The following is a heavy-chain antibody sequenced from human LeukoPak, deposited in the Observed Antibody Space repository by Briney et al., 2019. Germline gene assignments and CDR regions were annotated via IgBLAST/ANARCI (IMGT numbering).Heavy chain of an antibody. CDR3: ANGKRYPDY. V-gene: IGHV3-7*03. J-gene: IGHJ4*02. CDR2: LNLDGSDK. CDR1: VFTFSVSG. Sequence: GGFLRLSCVVSVFTFSVSGMSWVRQAPGKGLGWVASLNLDGSDKYYVDSVKGRFTISRDNAKNSLYLQMDSLRVEDTAVYYCANGKRYPDYWGQGTLVTVSS. D-gene: IGHD1-1*01.